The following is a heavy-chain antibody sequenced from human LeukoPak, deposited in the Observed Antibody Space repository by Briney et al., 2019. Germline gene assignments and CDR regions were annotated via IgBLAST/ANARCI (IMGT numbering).Heavy chain of an antibody. J-gene: IGHJ5*02. CDR1: GGTFSSYA. D-gene: IGHD2-2*01. V-gene: IGHV1-69*13. Sequence: ASVKVSCKASGGTFSSYAISWVRQAPGQGLEWMGGIIPIFGTANYAQKFQGRVTITADESTSTAYMELSSLRFEDTAVYYCARALVVVPAADNWFDPWGQGTLVTVSS. CDR2: IIPIFGTA. CDR3: ARALVVVPAADNWFDP.